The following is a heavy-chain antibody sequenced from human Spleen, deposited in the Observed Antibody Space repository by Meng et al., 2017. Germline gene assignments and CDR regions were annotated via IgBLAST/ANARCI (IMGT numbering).Heavy chain of an antibody. J-gene: IGHJ4*02. D-gene: IGHD4-17*01. V-gene: IGHV4-34*01. CDR3: ARGPITVTHDFDY. CDR2: IKYSGET. CDR1: GGSLSCCY. Sequence: VHVRQGWAGPLEPSETPSLTCAVAGGSLSCCYWSWIRQPPGKGLEWIGQIKYSGETNYSPSLESRVTISVDTSKNHFSLNLGSVTAADTAIYYCARGPITVTHDFDYWGQGTLVTVSS.